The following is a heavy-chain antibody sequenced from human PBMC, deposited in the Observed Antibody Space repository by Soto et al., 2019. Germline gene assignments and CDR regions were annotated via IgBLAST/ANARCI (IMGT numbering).Heavy chain of an antibody. J-gene: IGHJ5*02. Sequence: QLQLQESGPGLVKPSETLSLTCTVSGGYISSSSYYWGWIRQPPGKGLEWIWSIYYSGSTYSNPSRKSRVTISLDTSKNQFSLKLSSVTAADTAVYYCARHVGHWVYSNYVVGWFDPLGQGTLVTVSS. CDR3: ARHVGHWVYSNYVVGWFDP. D-gene: IGHD4-4*01. CDR1: GGYISSSSYY. V-gene: IGHV4-39*01. CDR2: IYYSGST.